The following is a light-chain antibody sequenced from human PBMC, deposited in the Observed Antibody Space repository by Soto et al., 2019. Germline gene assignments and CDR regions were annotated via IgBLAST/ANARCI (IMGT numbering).Light chain of an antibody. CDR3: HQRGDWPPIT. CDR2: NAS. CDR1: QSVSTF. V-gene: IGKV3-11*01. J-gene: IGKJ5*01. Sequence: EIVFTQSPSTLSLSPGERATLSCRASQSVSTFLAWFQQKPGQPPRLLIYNASNRTTGIPARFSGSGSGTDFTLTISILEPEDFAVYYCHQRGDWPPITFGQGTRLEIK.